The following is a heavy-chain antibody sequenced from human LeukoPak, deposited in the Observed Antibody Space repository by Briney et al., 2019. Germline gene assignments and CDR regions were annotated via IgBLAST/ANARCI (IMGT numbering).Heavy chain of an antibody. CDR1: GGSISSYY. J-gene: IGHJ4*02. CDR2: IYYSGST. D-gene: IGHD6-13*01. V-gene: IGHV4-59*01. CDR3: ARERRGIAAADYYFDY. Sequence: SETLSLTCTVSGGSISSYYWSWIRQPPGKGLEWIGYIYYSGSTNYNPSLKSRVTISVDTSKNQFSLKLSSVTAADTAVYYCARERRGIAAADYYFDYWGQGTLVTVSS.